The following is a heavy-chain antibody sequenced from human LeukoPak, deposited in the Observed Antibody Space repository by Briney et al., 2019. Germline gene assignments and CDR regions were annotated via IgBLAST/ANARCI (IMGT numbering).Heavy chain of an antibody. J-gene: IGHJ6*03. V-gene: IGHV4-39*01. Sequence: SETLSLTCTVSGGSISSSSYYWGWIRQPPGKGLEWIGSIYYSGSTYYNPSLKSRVTISVDTSKNQFSLKLSSVTAADTAVYYCARRRGIAAAGTMDVWGKRTTVTVSS. D-gene: IGHD6-13*01. CDR2: IYYSGST. CDR3: ARRRGIAAAGTMDV. CDR1: GGSISSSSYY.